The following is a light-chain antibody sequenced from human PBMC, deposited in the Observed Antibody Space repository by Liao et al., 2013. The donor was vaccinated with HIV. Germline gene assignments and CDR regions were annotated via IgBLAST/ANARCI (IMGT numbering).Light chain of an antibody. V-gene: IGLV3-1*01. J-gene: IGLJ2*01. CDR2: QDT. CDR1: KLEDKY. CDR3: QVWDSSLLV. Sequence: SYELTQPPSVSVSPGQTATITCSGDKLEDKYACWYQQKPGQSPVLVIYQDTKRPSGIPERFSGSNSGNTATLTITGTQAVDEGDYFCQVWDSSLLVFGGGTTLTVL.